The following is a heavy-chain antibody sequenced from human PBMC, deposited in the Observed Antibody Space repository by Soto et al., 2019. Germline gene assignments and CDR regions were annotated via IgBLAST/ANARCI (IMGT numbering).Heavy chain of an antibody. Sequence: SETLSLTCTVSGDSVNSASYYWSWIRQPPGKGLEWIGYIYYSGSTNYNPSLKSRVTISVDTSKNQFSLKLSSVTAADTAVYYCARHHDYWGQGTLVTVSS. CDR2: IYYSGST. J-gene: IGHJ4*02. CDR1: GDSVNSASYY. CDR3: ARHHDY. V-gene: IGHV4-61*01.